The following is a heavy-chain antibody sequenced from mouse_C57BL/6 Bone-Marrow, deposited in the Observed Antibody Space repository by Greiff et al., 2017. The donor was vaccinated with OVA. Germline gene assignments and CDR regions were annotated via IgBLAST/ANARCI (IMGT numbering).Heavy chain of an antibody. D-gene: IGHD3-3*01. CDR2: INPSTGGT. Sequence: EVMLVESGPELVKPGASVKISCKASGYSFTGYYMNWVKQSPEKSLEWIGEINPSTGGTTYNQKFKAKATLTVDKSSSTAYMQLKSLTSEDSAVYYCARQGDVSFDYWGQGTTLTVSS. J-gene: IGHJ2*01. V-gene: IGHV1-42*01. CDR3: ARQGDVSFDY. CDR1: GYSFTGYY.